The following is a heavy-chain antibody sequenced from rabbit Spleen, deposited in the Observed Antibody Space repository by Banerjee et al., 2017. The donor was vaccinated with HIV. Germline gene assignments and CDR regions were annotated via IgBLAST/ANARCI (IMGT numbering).Heavy chain of an antibody. V-gene: IGHV1S45*01. CDR2: IDTSDGDT. D-gene: IGHD1-1*01. CDR1: GFSFSSNW. J-gene: IGHJ6*01. Sequence: LEESGGGLVKPGGTLTLTCTVSGFSFSSNWICWVRQAPGKGLEWIACIDTSDGDTDYANWPKGRFTISKTSSTTVTLQMTSLTAADTATYFYARDTSSSFSSYGMDLWGPGPGHRL. CDR3: ARDTSSSFSSYGMDL.